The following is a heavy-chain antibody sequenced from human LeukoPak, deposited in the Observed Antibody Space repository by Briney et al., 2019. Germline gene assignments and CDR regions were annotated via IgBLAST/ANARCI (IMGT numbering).Heavy chain of an antibody. CDR3: ARVPPPYYYGMDV. CDR1: EFTVSSTY. Sequence: GGSLRLSCAASEFTVSSTYMSWVRQAPGKGLEWVSVIYSGGSTYYADSVEGRFTISRDNSKNTLYLQMNSLRAEDTAVYYCARVPPPYYYGMDVWGQGTTVTVSS. J-gene: IGHJ6*02. V-gene: IGHV3-53*01. CDR2: IYSGGST.